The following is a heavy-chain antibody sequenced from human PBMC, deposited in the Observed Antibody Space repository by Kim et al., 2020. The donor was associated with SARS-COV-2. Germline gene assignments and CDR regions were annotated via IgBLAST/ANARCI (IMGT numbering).Heavy chain of an antibody. J-gene: IGHJ4*02. Sequence: ASVKVSCKASGYTFTMNAISWVRQAPGQGLEWMGWINTDTGNPTYAQAFTRRFVFSVDTSGTTAYLQISSLEPEDTALYYYTRVIWGTYRYTDYWGQGTL. CDR2: INTDTGNP. CDR3: TRVIWGTYRYTDY. CDR1: GYTFTMNA. V-gene: IGHV7-4-1*02. D-gene: IGHD3-16*02.